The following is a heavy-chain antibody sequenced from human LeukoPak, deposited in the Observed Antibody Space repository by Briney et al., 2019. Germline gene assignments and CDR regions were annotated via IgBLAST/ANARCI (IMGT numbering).Heavy chain of an antibody. D-gene: IGHD3-22*01. J-gene: IGHJ4*02. CDR1: GFTFGDYT. CDR2: IRSISSGGTA. Sequence: GGSLRLSCTASGFTFGDYTIRWFRQAPGKGLEWVCFIRSISSGGTAEYAASVRDRFVMSRDDSKSIAYLQMNSLRTEDTAVYYCTKDQGVHSSGFYTRPDYWGQGTLVTVSS. V-gene: IGHV3-49*03. CDR3: TKDQGVHSSGFYTRPDY.